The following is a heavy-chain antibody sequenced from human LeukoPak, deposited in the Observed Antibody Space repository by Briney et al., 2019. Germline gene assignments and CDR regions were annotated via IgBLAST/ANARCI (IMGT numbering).Heavy chain of an antibody. CDR2: INHRGIN. J-gene: IGHJ4*02. Sequence: SETLSLTRGVSGGSLSGYYWTLIRQPPGQGLEWSGEINHRGINYYNPSLGSRVTISVDTSKNQYFLKLSYMSAADTAVYYCARGRVYDFWSGYYTPYYCDYWGQGTLVTVSS. D-gene: IGHD3-3*01. V-gene: IGHV4-34*01. CDR3: ARGRVYDFWSGYYTPYYCDY. CDR1: GGSLSGYY.